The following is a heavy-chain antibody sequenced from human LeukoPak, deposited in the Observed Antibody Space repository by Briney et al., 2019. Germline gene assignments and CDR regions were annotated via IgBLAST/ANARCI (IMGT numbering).Heavy chain of an antibody. CDR2: VSSGSTTI. D-gene: IGHD3-10*02. CDR3: AELGITMIGGV. J-gene: IGHJ6*04. V-gene: IGHV3-11*04. CDR1: GFTFSDYY. Sequence: GGSLRLSCAASGFTFSDYYMSWIRQAPGKALEWVSYVSSGSTTIYYADSVKGRFTVSRDNAKNSLYLQMNSLRAEDTAVYYCAELGITMIGGVWGKGTTVTISS.